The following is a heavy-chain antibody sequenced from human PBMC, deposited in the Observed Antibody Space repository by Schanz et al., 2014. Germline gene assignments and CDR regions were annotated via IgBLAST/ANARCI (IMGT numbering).Heavy chain of an antibody. J-gene: IGHJ5*02. V-gene: IGHV3-21*06. CDR1: GFTFNNFN. CDR3: ASDYNYFETEAP. D-gene: IGHD3-16*01. Sequence: EVQLLESGGTVVQPGGSLRVSCAASGFTFNNFNMNWVRQAPGKGLEWVSSISSSGSSIYYADSVKGRFTISRDNANNSLFLRMNSLRAEDTAVYYCASDYNYFETEAPWGQGTLVTVSS. CDR2: ISSSGSSI.